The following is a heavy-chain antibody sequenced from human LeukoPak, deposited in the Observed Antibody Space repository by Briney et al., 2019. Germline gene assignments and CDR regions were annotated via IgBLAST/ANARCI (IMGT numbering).Heavy chain of an antibody. CDR2: IIPIFGTA. D-gene: IGHD3-16*01. CDR1: GGTFSSYA. Sequence: SVKVSCKASGGTFSSYAISWVRQAPGQGLEWMGGIIPIFGTANYAQKFQGRVTITADESTSTAYMELSSLRSEDTAVYYCARDKGYYDYVWGSYRSSYFDYWGQGTLVTVSS. CDR3: ARDKGYYDYVWGSYRSSYFDY. J-gene: IGHJ4*02. V-gene: IGHV1-69*13.